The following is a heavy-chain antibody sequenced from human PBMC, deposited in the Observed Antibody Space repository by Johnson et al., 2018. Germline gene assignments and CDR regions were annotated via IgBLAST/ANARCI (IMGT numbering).Heavy chain of an antibody. V-gene: IGHV3-48*01. CDR1: GFTFSTYS. Sequence: VQLVESGGGLVQXGGSLRLXCAASGFTFSTYSMNWVRQAPGKGLEWVSYITGGSSTIYYAGSVKGRFTISRNNAKNSLYPQMNSLKTEDTAVYHCTTQYISGNTGFDYWGQGTLVTVSS. CDR3: TTQYISGNTGFDY. D-gene: IGHD1-20*01. CDR2: ITGGSSTI. J-gene: IGHJ4*02.